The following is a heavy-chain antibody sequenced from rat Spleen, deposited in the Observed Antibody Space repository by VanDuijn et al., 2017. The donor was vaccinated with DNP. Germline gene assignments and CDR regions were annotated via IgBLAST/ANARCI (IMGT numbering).Heavy chain of an antibody. Sequence: EVQLVESGGGLVQPGRSVKLSCAASGFTFSNYDMAWVRQTPKKGLEWVATITSDGGSTYYRDSVKGRFTVSRDNAKSSLYLQMDSLRSEDTATYYCARQAVLSPDYWGQGVMVTVSS. D-gene: IGHD1-12*01. J-gene: IGHJ2*01. CDR2: ITSDGGST. CDR3: ARQAVLSPDY. CDR1: GFTFSNYD. V-gene: IGHV5-7*01.